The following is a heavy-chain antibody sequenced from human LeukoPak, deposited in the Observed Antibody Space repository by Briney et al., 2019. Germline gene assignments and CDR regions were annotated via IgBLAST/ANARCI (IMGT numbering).Heavy chain of an antibody. CDR3: ARDPSGYSSGWSAYYYYYGMDV. CDR2: IWYDGSNK. D-gene: IGHD6-19*01. V-gene: IGHV3-33*01. J-gene: IGHJ6*02. CDR1: GFTFRSYG. Sequence: GGSLRLSCAASGFTFRSYGMHWVRQAPGKGLEWVAVIWYDGSNKNYADSVKGRFTISRDNSKNMLYLQMNSLRAEDTAVYYCARDPSGYSSGWSAYYYYYGMDVWGQGTTVTVSS.